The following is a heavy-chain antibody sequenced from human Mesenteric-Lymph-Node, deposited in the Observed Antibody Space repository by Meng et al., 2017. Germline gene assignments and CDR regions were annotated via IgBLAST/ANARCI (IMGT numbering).Heavy chain of an antibody. Sequence: GESLKISCAASGFTFSSYSMNWVRQAPGKGLEWVSSISSSSSYIYYADSVKGRFTISRDNAKNSLYLQMNSLRAEDTAVYYCARSYCTNGVCYTRYYGMDVWGQGTTVTVSS. J-gene: IGHJ6*02. CDR3: ARSYCTNGVCYTRYYGMDV. CDR1: GFTFSSYS. D-gene: IGHD2-8*01. V-gene: IGHV3-21*01. CDR2: ISSSSSYI.